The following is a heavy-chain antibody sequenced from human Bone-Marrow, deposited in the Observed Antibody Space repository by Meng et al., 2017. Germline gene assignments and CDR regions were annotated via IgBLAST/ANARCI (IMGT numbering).Heavy chain of an antibody. D-gene: IGHD5-18*01. CDR1: GGSFRGYF. J-gene: IGHJ4*02. CDR2: INHRGST. Sequence: QVQLQQWGAGLLKPSETLSPTSGVYGGSFRGYFWAWIRQPPGKGLEWIGEINHRGSTNYNPSLKSRVTISVDTSKSQVSLNLSSVTAADTAVYYCARQKFSYGLGPPAYWGQGTLVTVSS. V-gene: IGHV4-34*01. CDR3: ARQKFSYGLGPPAY.